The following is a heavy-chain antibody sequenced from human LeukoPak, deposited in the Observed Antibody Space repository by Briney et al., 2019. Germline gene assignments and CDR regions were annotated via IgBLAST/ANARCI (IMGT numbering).Heavy chain of an antibody. CDR1: GFTFSRDG. V-gene: IGHV3-48*01. J-gene: IGHJ6*03. Sequence: GGSLRLSCEASGFTFSRDGMNWVRQAPGRGLEWVSYISRGSGTIYYADSVKGRFTISRDNAKNSLCLQMNSLRAEDTAVYYCARDSVQDSYYYYMDVWGKGTTVTVSS. CDR2: ISRGSGTI. CDR3: ARDSVQDSYYYYMDV. D-gene: IGHD1-1*01.